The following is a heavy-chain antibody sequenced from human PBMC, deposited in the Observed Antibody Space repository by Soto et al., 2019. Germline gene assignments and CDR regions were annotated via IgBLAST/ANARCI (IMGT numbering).Heavy chain of an antibody. Sequence: SETLSLTCTVSGGSISNYYWSWIRQPLGTRLEWIGYIYNSGISNYNPSLKSRVTMSVDTSKNQFSLKLSSVTAADTAVYYCARYYCTGGSCYRTNWFDPWGQGTLVTVSS. CDR3: ARYYCTGGSCYRTNWFDP. CDR2: IYNSGIS. CDR1: GGSISNYY. D-gene: IGHD2-15*01. J-gene: IGHJ5*02. V-gene: IGHV4-59*01.